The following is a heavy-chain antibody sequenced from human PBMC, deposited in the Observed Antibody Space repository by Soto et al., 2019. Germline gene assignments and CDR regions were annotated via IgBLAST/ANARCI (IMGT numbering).Heavy chain of an antibody. CDR1: GYIFTDYQ. D-gene: IGHD2-8*01. CDR2: INPKSGDT. J-gene: IGHJ6*02. Sequence: QVQLVQSGAEVKKPGASLRVSCKASGYIFTDYQIHWVRQAPGQGLEWLGRINPKSGDTSTAQKFKGWVTMTSKMSISTVYMELTRLRSDDTAGYYCARGHSTDCSNGVCSFFYNHEMAVWGQVTTVTVSS. V-gene: IGHV1-2*04. CDR3: ARGHSTDCSNGVCSFFYNHEMAV.